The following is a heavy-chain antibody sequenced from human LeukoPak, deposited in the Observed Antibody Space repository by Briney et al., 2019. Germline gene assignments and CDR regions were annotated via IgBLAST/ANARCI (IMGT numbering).Heavy chain of an antibody. CDR1: GFTFSSYA. CDR3: AKVHLDEWELPTTYYFDY. V-gene: IGHV3-23*01. D-gene: IGHD1-26*01. Sequence: GGSLRLSCAASGFTFSSYAMSWVRQAPGKGLEWVSAISGSGGSTYYVDSVKGRFTISRDNSKNTLYLQMNSLRAEDTAVYYCAKVHLDEWELPTTYYFDYWGQGTLVTVSS. J-gene: IGHJ4*02. CDR2: ISGSGGST.